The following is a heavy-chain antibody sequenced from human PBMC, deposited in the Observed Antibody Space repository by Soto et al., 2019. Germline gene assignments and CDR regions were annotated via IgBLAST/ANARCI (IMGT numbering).Heavy chain of an antibody. J-gene: IGHJ4*02. CDR2: ISGSGGST. V-gene: IGHV3-23*01. D-gene: IGHD3-9*01. Sequence: GSLRLSCAASGFTFSSYAMSWVRQAPGKGLEWVSAISGSGGSTYYADSVKGRFTISRDNSKNTLYLQMNSLRAEDTAVYYFVKTQVFDWFLDYWCQAILVNVS. CDR1: GFTFSSYA. CDR3: VKTQVFDWFLDY.